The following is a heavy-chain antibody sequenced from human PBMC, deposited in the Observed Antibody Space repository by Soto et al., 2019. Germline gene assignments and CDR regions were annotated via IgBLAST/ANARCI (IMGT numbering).Heavy chain of an antibody. CDR1: GFSFSSFA. CDR3: AKDPNYDFWSGFSAVYFDY. J-gene: IGHJ4*02. CDR2: VSGRGGDT. D-gene: IGHD3-3*01. Sequence: EVHLLQSGGGLVQPGGSLRLSCAASGFSFSSFALSWVRQSPGKGLEWVAAVSGRGGDTYYANSVKGRFTISRDNSQNTLFLYMNSLRSEDSAIYYCAKDPNYDFWSGFSAVYFDYWGQGTLVTVSS. V-gene: IGHV3-23*01.